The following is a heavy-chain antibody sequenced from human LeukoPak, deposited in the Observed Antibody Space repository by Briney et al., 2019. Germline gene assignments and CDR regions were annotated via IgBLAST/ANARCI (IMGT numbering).Heavy chain of an antibody. Sequence: SETLSLTCTVSGGSISSGGYYWSWIRQHPGKGLEWIGYIYYSGSTYYNPSLKSRVTISVDTSKNQFSLKLSSVTAADTAVYYCAREFWLVRPRGMDVWGKGTTVTVSS. CDR2: IYYSGST. V-gene: IGHV4-31*03. CDR3: AREFWLVRPRGMDV. CDR1: GGSISSGGYY. D-gene: IGHD6-19*01. J-gene: IGHJ6*04.